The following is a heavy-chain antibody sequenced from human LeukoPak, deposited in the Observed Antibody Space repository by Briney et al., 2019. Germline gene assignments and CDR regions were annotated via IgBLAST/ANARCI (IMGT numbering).Heavy chain of an antibody. D-gene: IGHD3-9*01. Sequence: PGGSLRLSCAASGFTFSSYEMNWVRQAPGKGLEWVSYISSSGSTIYYADSVKGRFTISRDNAKNSLYFQMNSLRAGDTAVYYCARGDILTGLGIDYWGQGTLVTVSS. CDR3: ARGDILTGLGIDY. V-gene: IGHV3-48*03. CDR1: GFTFSSYE. CDR2: ISSSGSTI. J-gene: IGHJ4*02.